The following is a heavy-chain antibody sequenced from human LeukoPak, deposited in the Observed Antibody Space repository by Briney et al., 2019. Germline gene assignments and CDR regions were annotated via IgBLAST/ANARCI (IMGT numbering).Heavy chain of an antibody. CDR3: ARLFRVVVPAANTHFDY. Sequence: GGSLGLSCAASGFTFSSYAMHWVRQAAGKGLEWVAVISYDGSNKYYADSVKGRFTISRDNSKNTLYLQMNSLRAEDTAVYYCARLFRVVVPAANTHFDYWGQGTLVTVSS. J-gene: IGHJ4*02. D-gene: IGHD2-2*01. V-gene: IGHV3-30*04. CDR2: ISYDGSNK. CDR1: GFTFSSYA.